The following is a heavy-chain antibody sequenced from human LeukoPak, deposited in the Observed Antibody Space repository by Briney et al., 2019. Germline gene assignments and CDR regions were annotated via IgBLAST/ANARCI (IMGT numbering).Heavy chain of an antibody. J-gene: IGHJ4*02. Sequence: GGSLRLSCAASGFTVSSNYMSWVRQAPGKGLEWGSVIYIGGSTYYADSVKGRFTLSRDNSKNTLYLQMNSLRAEDTAVYYCARDPGGNWGYWGQGNLFTVSS. CDR2: IYIGGST. CDR3: ARDPGGNWGY. D-gene: IGHD7-27*01. CDR1: GFTVSSNY. V-gene: IGHV3-66*01.